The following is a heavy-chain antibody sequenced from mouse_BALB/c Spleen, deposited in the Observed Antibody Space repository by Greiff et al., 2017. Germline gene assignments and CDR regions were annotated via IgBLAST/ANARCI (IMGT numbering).Heavy chain of an antibody. D-gene: IGHD4-1*01. CDR3: ARNFDITGTGFAY. CDR2: IWGGGST. Sequence: VKLVESGPGLVAPSQSLSITCTVSGFSLSRYSVHWVRQPPGKGLEWLGMIWGGGSTDYNSALKSRLSISKDNSKSQVFLKMNSLQTDDTAMYYCARNFDITGTGFAYWGQGTLVTVSA. J-gene: IGHJ3*01. CDR1: GFSLSRYS. V-gene: IGHV2-6-4*01.